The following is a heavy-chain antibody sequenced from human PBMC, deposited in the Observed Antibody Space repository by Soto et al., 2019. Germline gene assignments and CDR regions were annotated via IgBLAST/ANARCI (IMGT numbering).Heavy chain of an antibody. CDR2: INPDNGNT. D-gene: IGHD6-6*01. Sequence: EASVKVSCKASRYTFTRYTMNRVRQAPGQRLEWMGWINPDNGNTKSSQKFQDRVIITRDTSASTDYMDLSSLRSEDTAVYYCARGDSSSLLGYYYYGMDVWGQGTTVTVSS. J-gene: IGHJ6*02. V-gene: IGHV1-3*01. CDR3: ARGDSSSLLGYYYYGMDV. CDR1: RYTFTRYT.